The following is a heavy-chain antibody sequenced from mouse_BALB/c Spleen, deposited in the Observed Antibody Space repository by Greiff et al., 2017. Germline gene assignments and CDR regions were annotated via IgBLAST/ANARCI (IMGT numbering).Heavy chain of an antibody. J-gene: IGHJ1*01. CDR1: GFTFSSYG. V-gene: IGHV5-6-3*01. D-gene: IGHD1-2*01. Sequence: EVKVVESGGGLVQPGGSLKLSCAASGFTFSSYGMSWVRQTPDKRLELVATINSNGGSTYYPDSVKGRFTISRDNAKNTLYLQMSSLKSEDTAMYYCAREGYYGRYFDVWGAGTTVTVSS. CDR2: INSNGGST. CDR3: AREGYYGRYFDV.